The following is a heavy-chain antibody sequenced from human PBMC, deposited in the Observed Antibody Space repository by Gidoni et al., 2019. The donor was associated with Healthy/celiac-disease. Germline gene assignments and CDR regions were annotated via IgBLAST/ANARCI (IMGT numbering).Heavy chain of an antibody. D-gene: IGHD3-22*01. CDR1: GFTFSSYS. Sequence: EVQLVASGGGLVKPGGSLRLSCSASGFTFSSYSMNWVRQAPGKGLEWVSSISSSSSYIYYADSVKGRFTISRDNAKNSLYLQMNSLRAEDTAVYYCARELLRPRGGNFDYWGQGTLVTVSS. CDR3: ARELLRPRGGNFDY. J-gene: IGHJ4*02. CDR2: ISSSSSYI. V-gene: IGHV3-21*01.